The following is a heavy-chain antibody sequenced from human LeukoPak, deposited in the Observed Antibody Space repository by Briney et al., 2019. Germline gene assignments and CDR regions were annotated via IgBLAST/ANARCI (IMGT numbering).Heavy chain of an antibody. CDR2: LSYDGTNK. Sequence: GGSLRLSCAASGFTFSSYGMHWVRQAPGKGLEWVAVLSYDGTNKYADSVKGRFTISRDNSKNTLYLQMNSLRAEDTAVYYCAKDRAPGNCFDPWGQGTLVTVSS. J-gene: IGHJ5*02. CDR1: GFTFSSYG. CDR3: AKDRAPGNCFDP. D-gene: IGHD3-10*01. V-gene: IGHV3-30*18.